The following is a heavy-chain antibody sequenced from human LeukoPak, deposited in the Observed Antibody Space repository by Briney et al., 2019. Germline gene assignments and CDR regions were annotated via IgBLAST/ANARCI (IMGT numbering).Heavy chain of an antibody. J-gene: IGHJ4*02. D-gene: IGHD1-1*01. CDR2: ISYDGSNK. V-gene: IGHV3-30-3*01. Sequence: GGSLRLSCAASGFTFSSYAMHWVRQAPGKGLEWVAVISYDGSNKYYADSVKGRFTIPRDNSKNTLYLQMNSLRAEDTAVYYCANRGHNDPFDYWGQGTLVTVSS. CDR3: ANRGHNDPFDY. CDR1: GFTFSSYA.